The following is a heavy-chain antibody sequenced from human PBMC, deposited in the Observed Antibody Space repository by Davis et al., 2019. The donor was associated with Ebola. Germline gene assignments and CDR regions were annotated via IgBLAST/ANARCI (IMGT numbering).Heavy chain of an antibody. V-gene: IGHV4-39*01. CDR2: IYYSGST. CDR3: ARADYIWGSYRPKFDY. Sequence: MPSDLSLTCTVPGGSISSSSYYWGWIRQPPGKGLEWIGSIYYSGSTYYNPSLKSRVTISVDTSKNQFSLKLSSVTAADTAVYYCARADYIWGSYRPKFDYWGQGTLVTVSS. CDR1: GGSISSSSYY. D-gene: IGHD3-16*02. J-gene: IGHJ4*02.